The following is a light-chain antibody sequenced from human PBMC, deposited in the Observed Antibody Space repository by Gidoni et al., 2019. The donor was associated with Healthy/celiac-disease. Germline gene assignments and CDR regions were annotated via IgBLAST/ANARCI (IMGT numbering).Light chain of an antibody. CDR2: DAS. CDR1: QDISNY. Sequence: IQMTQSPSSLSASVGDRVTITCQASQDISNYLNWYQQKPGKAPKLLIYDASNLETGVPSRFSGSGSGTDFTFTISSLQPEDIATYYCQQYDNRPPLLTFGGGTKVEIK. J-gene: IGKJ4*01. V-gene: IGKV1-33*01. CDR3: QQYDNRPPLLT.